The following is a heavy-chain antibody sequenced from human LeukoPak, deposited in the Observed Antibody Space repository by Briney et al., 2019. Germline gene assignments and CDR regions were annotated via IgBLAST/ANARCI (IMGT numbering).Heavy chain of an antibody. D-gene: IGHD3-9*01. Sequence: ASVKVSCKASGHTFTSYAMHWVRQAPGQRLEWMGWINAGNGNTKYSQKFQGRVTITRDTSASTAYMELSSLRSEDTAVYYCARGLDILTGRDWFDPWGQGTLVTVSS. V-gene: IGHV1-3*01. CDR3: ARGLDILTGRDWFDP. CDR1: GHTFTSYA. J-gene: IGHJ5*02. CDR2: INAGNGNT.